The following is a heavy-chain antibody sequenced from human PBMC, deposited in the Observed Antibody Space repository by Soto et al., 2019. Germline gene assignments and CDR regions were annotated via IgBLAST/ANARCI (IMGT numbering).Heavy chain of an antibody. Sequence: QVQLQESGPGLVKPSQTLSLTCTVSGGSISSGGYYWSWIRQHPGKGLEWIGYINYSGSTYYNPALKSRVTISVDTSKNQFSLKLSSVTAADTAVYYCARESLGWLAVDYWGQGTLVTVSS. D-gene: IGHD5-12*01. CDR1: GGSISSGGYY. CDR3: ARESLGWLAVDY. V-gene: IGHV4-31*03. CDR2: INYSGST. J-gene: IGHJ4*02.